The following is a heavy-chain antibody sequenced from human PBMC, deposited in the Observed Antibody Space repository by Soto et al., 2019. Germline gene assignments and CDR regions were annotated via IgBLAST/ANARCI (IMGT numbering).Heavy chain of an antibody. J-gene: IGHJ4*02. D-gene: IGHD3-10*01. Sequence: EVQLVESGGGLVKPGGSLRLSCAASGFTFSSYSMNWVRQAPGKGLEWVSSISSSSSYIYYADSVKGRFTISRDNAKNSLYLQMNSLRAEDTAVYYCARDQRPYYYGSGSPPYFDYWAREPWSPSPQ. CDR2: ISSSSSYI. V-gene: IGHV3-21*01. CDR1: GFTFSSYS. CDR3: ARDQRPYYYGSGSPPYFDY.